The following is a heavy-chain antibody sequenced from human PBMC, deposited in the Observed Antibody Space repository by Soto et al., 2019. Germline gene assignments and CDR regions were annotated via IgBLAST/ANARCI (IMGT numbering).Heavy chain of an antibody. Sequence: ASVKVSCKASGYTFTSYYMHWVRQAPGQGLEWLGIINPSGGYTTYAQRFLGRVTMTSDTSTSTVHMELGSLTSEDTVIYYCSRGRGFGVVNDPYRHWGQGTRVTVSS. CDR3: SRGRGFGVVNDPYRH. CDR2: INPSGGYT. V-gene: IGHV1-46*03. D-gene: IGHD3-3*01. CDR1: GYTFTSYY. J-gene: IGHJ4*02.